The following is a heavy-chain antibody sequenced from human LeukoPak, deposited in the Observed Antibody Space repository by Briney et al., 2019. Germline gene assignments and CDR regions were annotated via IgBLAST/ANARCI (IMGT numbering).Heavy chain of an antibody. Sequence: GASLRLSCAASGFTFSSYYMSWVRQAPGKGLEWVANIRQDGSEKYYVDSVKGRFTIARGNAKNTLYLQMNSLRAEDTAVYYCARDRLWFGELLCWGQGTLVTVSS. CDR3: ARDRLWFGELLC. CDR1: GFTFSSYY. J-gene: IGHJ4*02. D-gene: IGHD3-10*01. CDR2: IRQDGSEK. V-gene: IGHV3-7*01.